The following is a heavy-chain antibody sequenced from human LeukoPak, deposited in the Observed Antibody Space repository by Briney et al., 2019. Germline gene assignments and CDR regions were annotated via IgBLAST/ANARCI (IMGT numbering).Heavy chain of an antibody. D-gene: IGHD5-24*01. CDR3: AKDIQLST. Sequence: PGGSLRLSCAASGFTFSVAAMTWVRQAPGKGLEWVSLIGASGESTYYADSVKGRFTISRDNSKNTLSLQMNSLRVADTAMYFCAKDIQLSTWGLGTMVTVPS. V-gene: IGHV3-23*01. J-gene: IGHJ3*01. CDR2: IGASGEST. CDR1: GFTFSVAA.